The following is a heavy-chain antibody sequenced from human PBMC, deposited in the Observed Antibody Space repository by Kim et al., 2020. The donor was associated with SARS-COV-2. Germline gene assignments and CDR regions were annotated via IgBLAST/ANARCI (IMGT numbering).Heavy chain of an antibody. CDR3: ARAPGLLPIPLDY. D-gene: IGHD2-15*01. Sequence: YAQKLQGRVTMTTDTSTSTAYMELRSLRSDDTAVYYCARAPGLLPIPLDYWGQGTLVTVSS. V-gene: IGHV1-18*01. J-gene: IGHJ4*02.